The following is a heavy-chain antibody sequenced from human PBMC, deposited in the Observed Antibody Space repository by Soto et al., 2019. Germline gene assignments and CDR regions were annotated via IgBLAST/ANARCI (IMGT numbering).Heavy chain of an antibody. CDR2: IYPGDSDT. J-gene: IGHJ3*02. CDR3: ASSIMITFGGSLNNDAFDI. Sequence: PVESLRIWCQGYGDSFTSYWIVWVLQMPGKGLEWMGIIYPGDSDTRYSPSFQGQVTISADKSISTAYLQWSSLKASDTAMYYCASSIMITFGGSLNNDAFDIWGQGTMVTVSS. D-gene: IGHD3-16*01. V-gene: IGHV5-51*01. CDR1: GDSFTSYW.